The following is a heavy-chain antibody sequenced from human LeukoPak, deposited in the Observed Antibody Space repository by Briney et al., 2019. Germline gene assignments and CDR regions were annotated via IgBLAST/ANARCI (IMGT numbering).Heavy chain of an antibody. CDR1: GGSISSYY. J-gene: IGHJ4*02. Sequence: PSETLSLTCTVSGGSISSYYWSWIRRPPGKGLEWIGDIYYSGITNYNPSLKSRVTISVDTSKNQFSLKLSSVTAADTAVYYCARDQPEYYYGSGSYQDYWGQGTLVTVSS. CDR3: ARDQPEYYYGSGSYQDY. CDR2: IYYSGIT. V-gene: IGHV4-59*01. D-gene: IGHD3-10*01.